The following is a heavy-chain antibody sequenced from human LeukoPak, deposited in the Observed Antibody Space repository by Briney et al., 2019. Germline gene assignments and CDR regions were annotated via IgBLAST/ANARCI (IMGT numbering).Heavy chain of an antibody. CDR3: ASPTRDYSNYNFAY. CDR1: GYSISSGYY. Sequence: TSETLSLTCAVSGYSISSGYYWGWIRQPPGKRQEWIGSFYHGGRTHYNPSLKSRVTVSVDTSKNQFSLKLSSVAAADTAVYYCASPTRDYSNYNFAYWGQGTLVTVSS. D-gene: IGHD4-11*01. J-gene: IGHJ4*02. V-gene: IGHV4-38-2*01. CDR2: FYHGGRT.